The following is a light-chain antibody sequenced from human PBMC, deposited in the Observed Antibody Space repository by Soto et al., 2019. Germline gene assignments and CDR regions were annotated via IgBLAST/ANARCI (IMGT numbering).Light chain of an antibody. J-gene: IGKJ1*01. Sequence: DIQMTQSQSSLSASVGDRVTITCRASQGISNYLAWYQQQPGKVPKLLIYVASTLQSGVPSRFSGSGSGTDFTLTISSLQPEDVATYYCQKYNSAPWTFVQGTKVEIK. CDR2: VAS. CDR3: QKYNSAPWT. V-gene: IGKV1-27*01. CDR1: QGISNY.